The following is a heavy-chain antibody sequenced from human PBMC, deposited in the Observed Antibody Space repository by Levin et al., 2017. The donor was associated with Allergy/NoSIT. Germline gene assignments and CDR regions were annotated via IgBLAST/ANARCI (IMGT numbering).Heavy chain of an antibody. CDR1: GGSISDYY. CDR2: IYYSGTT. J-gene: IGHJ4*02. CDR3: ARDPNAYSYIDY. Sequence: SETLSLTCTVSGGSISDYYWSWIRQPPGKALEWIGYIYYSGTTTYNPSLRNRVTISLDTSKNQFSLKLSSVTAADTAVYYCARDPNAYSYIDYWGQGTLVTVSS. D-gene: IGHD4-11*01. V-gene: IGHV4-59*01.